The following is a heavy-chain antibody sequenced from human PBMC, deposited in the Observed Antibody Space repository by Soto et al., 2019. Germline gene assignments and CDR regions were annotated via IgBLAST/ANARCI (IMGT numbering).Heavy chain of an antibody. CDR2: IYYSGSN. J-gene: IGHJ3*02. D-gene: IGHD3-16*01. CDR3: GRELNDYGGRNDFDI. CDR1: GGAVSGGRCN. Sequence: LETLSLACTVSGGAVSGGRCNWRWNRQAPGKGLEAIGYIYYSGSNNYNPALKSGVTISVDTSKQQFSLKMSSVTAADKAVYYCGRELNDYGGRNDFDIWGQGTMVTVSS. V-gene: IGHV4-61*01.